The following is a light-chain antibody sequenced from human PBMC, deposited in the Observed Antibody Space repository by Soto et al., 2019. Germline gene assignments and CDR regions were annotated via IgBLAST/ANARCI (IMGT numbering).Light chain of an antibody. CDR1: SSDVGGYNY. CDR3: SSYTSSSPYV. Sequence: QSVLTQPASVSGSPGQSITISCTGTSSDVGGYNYVSWYQQHPGKAPKLMIYKVSNRPSGVSNRFSGSKSDNTASLTISGLQAEDEADYYCSSYTSSSPYVFGTGTKLTVL. CDR2: KVS. V-gene: IGLV2-14*01. J-gene: IGLJ1*01.